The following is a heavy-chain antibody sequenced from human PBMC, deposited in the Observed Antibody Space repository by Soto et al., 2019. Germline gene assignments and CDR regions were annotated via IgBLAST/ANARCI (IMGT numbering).Heavy chain of an antibody. V-gene: IGHV1-18*01. Sequence: QDQLVQSGGEVKKPGASVKVSCKASGYSFTNYGITWVRQAPGQGFEWMGWISAYNGDTNYATKLQGRVTMTTAAPTSTAYLELRSLTSDDTAVYYCARDRGVAPPVAGNTHYYYYMDVWGKGTTVTVSS. D-gene: IGHD6-19*01. J-gene: IGHJ6*03. CDR1: GYSFTNYG. CDR2: ISAYNGDT. CDR3: ARDRGVAPPVAGNTHYYYYMDV.